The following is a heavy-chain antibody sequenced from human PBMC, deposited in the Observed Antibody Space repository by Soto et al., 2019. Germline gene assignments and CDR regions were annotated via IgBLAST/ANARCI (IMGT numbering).Heavy chain of an antibody. CDR3: ASLYYYYYYGMDV. CDR2: IYYSGST. V-gene: IGHV4-39*01. J-gene: IGHJ6*02. CDR1: GGSISSSSYY. D-gene: IGHD3-16*01. Sequence: KPSETLSLTCTVSGGSISSSSYYWGWIRQPPGKGLEWIGSIYYSGSTYYNPSLKSRVTISVDTSKNQFSLKLSSVTAADTAVYYCASLYYYYYYGMDVWGQGTTVTVSS.